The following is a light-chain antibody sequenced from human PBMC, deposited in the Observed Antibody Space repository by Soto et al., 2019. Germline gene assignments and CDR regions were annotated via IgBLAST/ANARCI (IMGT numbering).Light chain of an antibody. Sequence: DVVMTQSPLSLPVTLGQPASISCRSSQSLVHSDGSTYLNWFQQRPGQSPRRLMYKVSNRDPGVPDRFSGSGSGTEFTLKIRRVEAEDVGVYYCMQGTDWPYTFGQGTKLDIE. V-gene: IGKV2-30*02. J-gene: IGKJ2*01. CDR3: MQGTDWPYT. CDR1: QSLVHSDGSTY. CDR2: KVS.